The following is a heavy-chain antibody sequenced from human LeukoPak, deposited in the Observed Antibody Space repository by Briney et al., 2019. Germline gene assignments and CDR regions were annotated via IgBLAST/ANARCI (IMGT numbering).Heavy chain of an antibody. Sequence: GSLRLSCAASGVTLSSYAMSWARQPPGKGLEWIGEINHSGSTNYNPSLKSRVTISVDTSKNQFSLKLSSVTAADTAVYYCAASSTLGGGYYYGMGVWGQGTTVTVSS. V-gene: IGHV4-34*08. J-gene: IGHJ6*02. CDR2: INHSGST. CDR3: AASSTLGGGYYYGMGV. D-gene: IGHD2-15*01. CDR1: GVTLSSYA.